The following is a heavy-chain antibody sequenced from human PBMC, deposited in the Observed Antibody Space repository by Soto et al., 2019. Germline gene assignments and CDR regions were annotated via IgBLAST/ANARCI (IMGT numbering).Heavy chain of an antibody. CDR3: VKLRLELLYLDS. Sequence: EVQLSESGGGLVQPGGSLRLSCAASGFTFNRYGMSWVRQAPGKGLEWVSAISGSGDSTYYVDSVKGRFTISRDSSNNTLYLQMNNLRADDTALYFCVKLRLELLYLDSWGLGALVIVSS. CDR1: GFTFNRYG. D-gene: IGHD1-7*01. J-gene: IGHJ4*02. CDR2: ISGSGDST. V-gene: IGHV3-23*01.